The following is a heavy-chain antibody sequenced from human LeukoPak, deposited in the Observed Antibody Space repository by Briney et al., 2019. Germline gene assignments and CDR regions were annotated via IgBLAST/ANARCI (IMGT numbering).Heavy chain of an antibody. CDR3: ARGDYGEKFFDY. D-gene: IGHD4-17*01. Sequence: PSETLSLTCTVSGGSISSSSYYWGWIRQPPGKGLEWIGSIYYSGSTYSNPSLKSRVTISVDTSKNQFSLKLSSGTAADTAVYYCARGDYGEKFFDYWGQGTLVTVSS. CDR2: IYYSGST. CDR1: GGSISSSSYY. J-gene: IGHJ4*02. V-gene: IGHV4-39*01.